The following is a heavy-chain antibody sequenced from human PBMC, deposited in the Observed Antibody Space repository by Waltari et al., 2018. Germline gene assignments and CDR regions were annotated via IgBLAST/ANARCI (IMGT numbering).Heavy chain of an antibody. CDR3: ARIQGGYGSGSLGHDY. J-gene: IGHJ4*02. Sequence: QVTLKESGPVLVKPTETLTLTCTVSGFSLSNARMGVSWIRQPPGKALEWLAHIFSKEEKSYSQSLKSRLTISKDTSKSQVVLTMTNRDPVDTATYYCARIQGGYGSGSLGHDYWGQGTLVTVSS. CDR1: GFSLSNARMG. V-gene: IGHV2-26*01. CDR2: IFSKEEK. D-gene: IGHD3-10*01.